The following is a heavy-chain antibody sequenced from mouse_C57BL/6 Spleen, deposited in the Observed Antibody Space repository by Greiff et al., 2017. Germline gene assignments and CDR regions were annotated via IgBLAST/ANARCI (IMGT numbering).Heavy chain of an antibody. V-gene: IGHV5-16*01. J-gene: IGHJ1*03. CDR1: GFTFSDYY. D-gene: IGHD2-3*01. Sequence: EVMLVESEGGLVQPGSSMKLSCTASGFTFSDYYMAWVRQVPEKGLEWVANINYDGSSTYYLDSLKSRFIISRDNAKNILYLQMSSLKSEDTATYYCARRGGGYSVYWYFDVWGTGTTVTVSS. CDR2: INYDGSST. CDR3: ARRGGGYSVYWYFDV.